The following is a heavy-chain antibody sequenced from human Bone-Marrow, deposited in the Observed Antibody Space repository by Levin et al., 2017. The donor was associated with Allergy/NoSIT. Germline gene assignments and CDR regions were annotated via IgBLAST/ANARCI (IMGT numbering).Heavy chain of an antibody. V-gene: IGHV4-4*07. J-gene: IGHJ4*02. CDR3: ARDRGYSYGLDY. Sequence: SETLSLTCTVSSGSISSSYWAWIRQPAGKGLEWIGRIYTSGDTNYNPSLKSRVTMSVDTSQRQIFLNLNSVTAADTAVYYCARDRGYSYGLDYWGQGIQVIVSS. D-gene: IGHD5-18*01. CDR2: IYTSGDT. CDR1: SGSISSSY.